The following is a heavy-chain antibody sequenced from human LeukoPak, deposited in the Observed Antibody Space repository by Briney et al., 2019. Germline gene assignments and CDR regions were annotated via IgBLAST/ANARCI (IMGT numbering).Heavy chain of an antibody. CDR2: IYNSGST. V-gene: IGHV4-59*01. D-gene: IGHD3-10*01. CDR3: ARASMIRGVQAYYYYMDV. CDR1: GGSISNYY. J-gene: IGHJ6*03. Sequence: SETLSLTCTVSGGSISNYYRSWIRQPPGKGLEWIGYIYNSGSTNYNPSLKSRVTISVDTSKNQFSLKLTSVTAADTAVYYCARASMIRGVQAYYYYMDVWGKGTTVTVSS.